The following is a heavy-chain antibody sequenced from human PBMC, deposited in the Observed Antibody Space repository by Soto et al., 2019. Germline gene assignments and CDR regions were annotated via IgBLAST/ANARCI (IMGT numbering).Heavy chain of an antibody. J-gene: IGHJ5*01. V-gene: IGHV4-30-4*01. CDR2: VYYRGSI. CDR1: GGSISRADYY. CDR3: ARMTFSPKWFDS. D-gene: IGHD3-3*02. Sequence: QVQLQESGPGLVKPSETLSVTCNVSGGSISRADYYWSWIRQPPGKGLELIGYVYYRGSIYYNPSFESRISISVDTSRNQFSLKMTSVTAADTAMYFCARMTFSPKWFDSWGQGTLVTVSS.